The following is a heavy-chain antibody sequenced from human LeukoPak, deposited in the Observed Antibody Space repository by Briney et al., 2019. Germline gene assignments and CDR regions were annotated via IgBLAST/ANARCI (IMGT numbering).Heavy chain of an antibody. Sequence: GGSLRLSCAASGFTFSEYYMSWIRQAPGKGLEWVSYISGSSNTMYYADSVKGRFTISRDNAKNSLYLQMNSLSAEDTAVYYCARDTRRDGYNYLSRIDYWGQGTLVTVSS. CDR3: ARDTRRDGYNYLSRIDY. CDR2: ISGSSNTM. D-gene: IGHD5-24*01. J-gene: IGHJ4*02. CDR1: GFTFSEYY. V-gene: IGHV3-11*01.